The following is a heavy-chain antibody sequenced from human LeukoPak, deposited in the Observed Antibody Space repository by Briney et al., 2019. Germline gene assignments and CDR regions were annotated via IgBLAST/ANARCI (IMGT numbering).Heavy chain of an antibody. CDR2: ITPSGGT. D-gene: IGHD5-24*01. J-gene: IGHJ4*02. Sequence: ASVKVSCKASAYTFTSYGISWVRQAPGQGLEWMGWITPSGGTNYPQKFQGRVAITWDTSITTAYMDLSRLTSDDTAVYYCARDRYGDGFAHLDYWGQGALVTVSS. V-gene: IGHV1-2*02. CDR3: ARDRYGDGFAHLDY. CDR1: AYTFTSYG.